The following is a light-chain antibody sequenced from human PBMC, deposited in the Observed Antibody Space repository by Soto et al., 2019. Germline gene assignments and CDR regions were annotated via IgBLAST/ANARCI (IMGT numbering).Light chain of an antibody. CDR1: QSVSSY. CDR3: QKYGNFWT. Sequence: EVVLTQSPGTLSLSQGERATLSCRASQSVSSYLAWYQQKPGQAPRLLIYGASSRATGIPDRFSGSGSGTDFSLTIRRLEPDDFAVYYCQKYGNFWTFGQGTKVDNK. CDR2: GAS. V-gene: IGKV3-20*01. J-gene: IGKJ1*01.